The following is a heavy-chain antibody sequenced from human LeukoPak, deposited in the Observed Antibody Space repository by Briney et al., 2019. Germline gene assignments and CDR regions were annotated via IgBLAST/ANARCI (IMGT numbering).Heavy chain of an antibody. CDR3: ARDRGVCGGDCYTYYYYGMDV. Sequence: PSETLSLTCTVSGGSISSYYWSWIRQPPGKGLEWIGYIYYSGSTNYNPSLKSRVTISVDTSKNQFSLKLSSVTAADTAVYYCARDRGVCGGDCYTYYYYGMDVWGQGTTVTVSS. CDR1: GGSISSYY. CDR2: IYYSGST. D-gene: IGHD2-21*02. V-gene: IGHV4-59*01. J-gene: IGHJ6*02.